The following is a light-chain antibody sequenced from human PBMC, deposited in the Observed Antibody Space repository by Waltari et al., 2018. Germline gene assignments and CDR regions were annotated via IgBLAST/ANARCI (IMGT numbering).Light chain of an antibody. CDR1: QSLLHRNGNNY. Sequence: DIVVTQSPLSLPVTPGEPASISCRSSQSLLHRNGNNYLDWYLQKPGQSPQLLISLGSNRASGVPDRFSCSGSGTDFTLRISRVEAEDVGVYYCMQSLQTLWTFGQGTKVEIK. CDR3: MQSLQTLWT. V-gene: IGKV2-28*01. J-gene: IGKJ1*01. CDR2: LGS.